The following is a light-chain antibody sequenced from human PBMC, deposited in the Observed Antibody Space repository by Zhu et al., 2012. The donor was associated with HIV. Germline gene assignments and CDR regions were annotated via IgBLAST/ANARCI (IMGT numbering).Light chain of an antibody. CDR2: ASS. Sequence: EIVLTQSPGTLSLSLGERATLSCRASQSIGSAYLAWYQQKPGQAPRLLMYASSSRATGSPDRFSGSGSGTDFTLTISRLEPEDFAVYYCQQYGRSPWTFGQGTKVEVK. V-gene: IGKV3-20*01. CDR3: QQYGRSPWT. CDR1: QSIGSAY. J-gene: IGKJ1*01.